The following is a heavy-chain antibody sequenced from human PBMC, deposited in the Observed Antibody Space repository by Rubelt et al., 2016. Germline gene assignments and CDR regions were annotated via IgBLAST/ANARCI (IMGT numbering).Heavy chain of an antibody. CDR1: GYTFTSYG. CDR3: ARDLPPFRRYNWNFPLDY. J-gene: IGHJ4*02. V-gene: IGHV1-18*01. CDR2: ISAYNGNT. D-gene: IGHD1-7*01. Sequence: QVQLVQSGAEVKKPGASVEVSCKASGYTFTSYGISWVRQAPGQGLEWMGWISAYNGNTNYAQKLKGAVPRTPHTSRGTADRGRSSLRSDDTAVYYCARDLPPFRRYNWNFPLDYWGQGTLVTVSS.